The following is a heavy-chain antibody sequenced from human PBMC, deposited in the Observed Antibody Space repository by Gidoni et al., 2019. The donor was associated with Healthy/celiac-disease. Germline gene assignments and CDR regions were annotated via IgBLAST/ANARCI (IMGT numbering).Heavy chain of an antibody. V-gene: IGHV3-21*01. CDR2: ISSSSSYI. CDR1: GFTFSSYS. Sequence: EVQLVESGGGLVKPGGSLRLSCAASGFTFSSYSMTWVRQAPGKGLEWVSSISSSSSYISYADSVKGRFTISRDNAKNSLYLQMNSLRAEDTAVYYCAREVPAAIDAFDIWGQGTMVTVSS. J-gene: IGHJ3*02. CDR3: AREVPAAIDAFDI. D-gene: IGHD2-2*01.